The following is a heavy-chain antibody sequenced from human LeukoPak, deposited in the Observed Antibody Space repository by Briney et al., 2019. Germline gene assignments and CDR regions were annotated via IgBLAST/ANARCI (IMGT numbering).Heavy chain of an antibody. Sequence: GASVKVSCKASGYTFTNYDINWVRQATGQGLEWMGWMNPYSGNTGYAQKFQGRVTMTRNTSISTAYTELSSLRSEDTAVYYCAREGDNTNFDYWGQGTLVTVSS. J-gene: IGHJ4*02. CDR3: AREGDNTNFDY. CDR2: MNPYSGNT. V-gene: IGHV1-8*01. CDR1: GYTFTNYD. D-gene: IGHD1-1*01.